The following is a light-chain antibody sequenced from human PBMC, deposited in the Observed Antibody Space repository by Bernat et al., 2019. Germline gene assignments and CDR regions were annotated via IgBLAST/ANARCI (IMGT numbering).Light chain of an antibody. V-gene: IGLV2-14*01. CDR3: SSYTTSSTLV. CDR2: DVS. J-gene: IGLJ3*02. Sequence: QSALTQPASVSGSPGQSITISCTGTSSGVGGYNYVCWYQQHPGKAPKLMIYDVSDRPSGVSNRFSGSKSGNTASLTISGLQAEDEADYYCSSYTTSSTLVFGGGTKLTVL. CDR1: SSGVGGYNY.